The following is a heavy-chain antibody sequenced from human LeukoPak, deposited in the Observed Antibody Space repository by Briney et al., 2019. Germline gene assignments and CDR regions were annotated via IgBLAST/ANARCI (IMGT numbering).Heavy chain of an antibody. CDR1: GDSISRRGFY. V-gene: IGHV4-31*03. Sequence: SETLSLTCTVSGDSISRRGFYWSWIRQHPGTGLEWIAYIHYIGNTYYNPFLEGRVTMSIDTSSNQFSLNVASVTAADTAFYYCARVRDDFFFDFWGQGLLVTVSS. CDR2: IHYIGNT. J-gene: IGHJ4*02. D-gene: IGHD3-3*01. CDR3: ARVRDDFFFDF.